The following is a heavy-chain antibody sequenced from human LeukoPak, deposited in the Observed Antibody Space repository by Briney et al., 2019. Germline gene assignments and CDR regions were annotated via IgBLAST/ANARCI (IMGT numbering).Heavy chain of an antibody. V-gene: IGHV3-23*01. CDR2: ISDSGGST. CDR3: AREMLAAVAAQS. D-gene: IGHD6-19*01. J-gene: IGHJ5*02. CDR1: GFTFSNYG. Sequence: GGSLRLSCAASGFTFSNYGMSWVRQAPGKGLEWVSGISDSGGSTKHAVSVKGRFTISRDNSKDTLYLQMNSLRAEDTAVYYCAREMLAAVAAQSWGQGTLVTVSS.